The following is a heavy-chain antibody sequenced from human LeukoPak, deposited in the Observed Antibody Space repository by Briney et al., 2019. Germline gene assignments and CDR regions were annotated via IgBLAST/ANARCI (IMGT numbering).Heavy chain of an antibody. CDR2: INQDGSEK. CDR1: GFAFNTYW. V-gene: IGHV3-7*03. D-gene: IGHD2-2*01. Sequence: GGSLRLSCAASGFAFNTYWMNWVRQAPGKGLEWVANINQDGSEKYYVDSVKGRFTISRDNSKNTLYLQMNSLRAEDTAVYYCAKGTHCSSTSCYLLGSFDIWGQGTMVTVSS. J-gene: IGHJ3*02. CDR3: AKGTHCSSTSCYLLGSFDI.